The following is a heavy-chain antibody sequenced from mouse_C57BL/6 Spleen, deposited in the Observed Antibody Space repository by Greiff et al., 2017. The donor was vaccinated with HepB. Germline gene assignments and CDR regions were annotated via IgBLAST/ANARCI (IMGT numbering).Heavy chain of an antibody. CDR3: VRPPLYGSSYFDY. Sequence: EVMLVESGGGLVQPKGSLKLSCAASGFSFNTYAMNWVRQAPGKGLEWVARIRSKSNNYATYYADSVKDRFTISRDDSESMLYLQMNNLKTEDTAMYYCVRPPLYGSSYFDYWGQGTTLTVSS. CDR2: IRSKSNNYAT. V-gene: IGHV10-1*01. CDR1: GFSFNTYA. J-gene: IGHJ2*01. D-gene: IGHD1-1*01.